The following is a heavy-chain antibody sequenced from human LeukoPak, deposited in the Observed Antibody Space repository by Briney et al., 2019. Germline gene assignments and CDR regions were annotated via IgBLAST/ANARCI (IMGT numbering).Heavy chain of an antibody. J-gene: IGHJ4*02. V-gene: IGHV4-38-2*02. CDR3: EREVREGGYESDY. CDR1: GYSISSGYY. Sequence: SETLSLTCTVSGYSISSGYYWGWIRQTPGKGLQWIGSIYHSGTTYYSGTTYYNPSLKSRVTISVDTSKNQFSLNPSSVTAADTAVYYCEREVREGGYESDYWGQGTLVTVSS. CDR2: IYHSGTTYYSGTT. D-gene: IGHD5-12*01.